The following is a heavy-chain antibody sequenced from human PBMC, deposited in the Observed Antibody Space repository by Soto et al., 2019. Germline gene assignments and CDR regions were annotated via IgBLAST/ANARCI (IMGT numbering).Heavy chain of an antibody. Sequence: QVQLVPSGAEVKKPGASVKVSCKASGYTFTSYGISLVRQAPGLGLEWLGWISAYNGNTNYAQKRQGRVTITTDTATSTAYMELRSLRSDDTAVYYYSSTPTHPYSSGWPHYFDYWGQGTLVTVSS. CDR2: ISAYNGNT. D-gene: IGHD6-19*01. J-gene: IGHJ4*02. CDR3: SSTPTHPYSSGWPHYFDY. CDR1: GYTFTSYG. V-gene: IGHV1-18*04.